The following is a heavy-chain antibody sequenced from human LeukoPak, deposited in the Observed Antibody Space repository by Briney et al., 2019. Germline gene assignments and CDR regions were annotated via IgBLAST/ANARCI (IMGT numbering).Heavy chain of an antibody. Sequence: GASVKVSCKASGYTFTSYDINWVRQAPGQGLEWMGRIIPILGIANYAQKFQGRVTITADKSTSAAYMELSSLRSEDTAVYYCASFSYSSGWSYFDYWGQGTLVTVSS. CDR2: IIPILGIA. CDR3: ASFSYSSGWSYFDY. V-gene: IGHV1-69*04. D-gene: IGHD6-19*01. CDR1: GYTFTSYD. J-gene: IGHJ4*02.